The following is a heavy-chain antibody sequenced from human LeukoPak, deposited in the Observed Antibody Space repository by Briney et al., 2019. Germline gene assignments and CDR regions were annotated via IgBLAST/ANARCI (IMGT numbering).Heavy chain of an antibody. V-gene: IGHV3-23*01. CDR2: ISGRGGST. D-gene: IGHD3-22*01. CDR1: GFTFSSYA. J-gene: IGHJ4*02. Sequence: GGSLRLSCAAPGFTFSSYAMSWVRQAPGKGPEWVSAISGRGGSTYYADSVKGRFTISRDHSKNTLYLQVNSPRAEDTAVYYCAKESWYDSSGPHDYWGQGTLVTVSS. CDR3: AKESWYDSSGPHDY.